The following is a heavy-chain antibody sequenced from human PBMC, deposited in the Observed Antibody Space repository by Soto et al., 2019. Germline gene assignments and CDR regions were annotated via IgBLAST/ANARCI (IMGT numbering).Heavy chain of an antibody. CDR1: GYNFAGYW. J-gene: IGHJ4*02. D-gene: IGHD3-3*01. V-gene: IGHV5-51*01. Sequence: TGESLKISCNGSGYNFAGYWIAWVRQMPGKGLELMGIIYPSDSDTRYRPSFQGQVTISADKSISSAYLQWSSLRASDTAMYYCARGGVSTRTFDYWGKGTPVTVSS. CDR3: ARGGVSTRTFDY. CDR2: IYPSDSDT.